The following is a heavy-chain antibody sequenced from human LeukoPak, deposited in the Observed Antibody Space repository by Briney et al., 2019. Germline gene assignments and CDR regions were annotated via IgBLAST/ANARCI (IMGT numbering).Heavy chain of an antibody. CDR3: ARKGRFGYYYGMDV. Sequence: SETLSLTCAVYGGSFSGYYWSWIRQPPGKGLEWIGYIYYSGSTNYNPSLKSRVTISVDTSKNQFSLKLSSVTAADTAVYYCARKGRFGYYYGMDVWGQGTTVTVSS. CDR1: GGSFSGYY. D-gene: IGHD3-10*01. CDR2: IYYSGST. J-gene: IGHJ6*02. V-gene: IGHV4-59*01.